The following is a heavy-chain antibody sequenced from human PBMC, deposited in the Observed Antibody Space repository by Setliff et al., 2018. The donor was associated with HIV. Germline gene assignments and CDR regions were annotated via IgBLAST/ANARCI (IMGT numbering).Heavy chain of an antibody. CDR3: TREGSYSGSYSWGIGY. D-gene: IGHD1-26*01. CDR2: ISSPSTM. CDR1: GFSFSAYY. V-gene: IGHV3-11*04. J-gene: IGHJ4*02. Sequence: GGSLRLSCTASGFSFSAYYMGWVRQSPGKGLEWIAYISSPSTMFYADYVRGRFTISRDNAKNSLYLQMDRLRVEDTAVYYCTREGSYSGSYSWGIGYWGQGTLVTVSS.